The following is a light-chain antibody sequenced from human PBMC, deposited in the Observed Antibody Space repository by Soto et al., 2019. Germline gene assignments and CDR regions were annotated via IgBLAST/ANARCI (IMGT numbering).Light chain of an antibody. V-gene: IGKV3-20*01. Sequence: EIVLTQSPGTLSLSPGERATLSCRASQSVSSSFLAWYQQKPGQAPRLLISGASSRAAGIPDRFSGSGSGTDFTLTISRLETEDFAVYYCQQYGSSPPYTFGLGTGLEIK. J-gene: IGKJ2*01. CDR1: QSVSSSF. CDR2: GAS. CDR3: QQYGSSPPYT.